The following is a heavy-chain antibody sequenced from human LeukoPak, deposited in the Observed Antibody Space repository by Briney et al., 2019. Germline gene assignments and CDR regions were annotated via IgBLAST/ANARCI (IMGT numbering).Heavy chain of an antibody. V-gene: IGHV3-43*02. Sequence: GGSLRLSCAASGFTFDDYAMHWARQAPGKGLEWVSLISGDGGSTYYADSVKGRFTISRDNSKNSLYLQMNSLRTEDTALYYCAKEYDFWSGTYFDYWGQGTLVTVSS. CDR1: GFTFDDYA. D-gene: IGHD3-3*01. CDR2: ISGDGGST. CDR3: AKEYDFWSGTYFDY. J-gene: IGHJ4*02.